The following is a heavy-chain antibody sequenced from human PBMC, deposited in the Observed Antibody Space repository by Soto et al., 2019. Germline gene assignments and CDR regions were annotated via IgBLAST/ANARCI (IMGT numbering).Heavy chain of an antibody. CDR1: GFTFIRKT. D-gene: IGHD3-3*01. J-gene: IGHJ4*02. Sequence: QVQLVESGGGVVQPGRTLRLSCTASGFTFIRKTMHWVRQAPGKGLEWVALVSYDGSVKYYADSVKGRFTISRDNSKNTLFLQMNSLRPEDTAMYYCTRVGVSWNFDDWGQGTLVTVSS. CDR2: VSYDGSVK. CDR3: TRVGVSWNFDD. V-gene: IGHV3-30-3*01.